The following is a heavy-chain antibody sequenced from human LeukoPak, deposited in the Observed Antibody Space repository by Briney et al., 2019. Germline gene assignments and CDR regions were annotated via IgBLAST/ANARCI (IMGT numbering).Heavy chain of an antibody. Sequence: GGSLRLSCAASGFTFSSYEMNWVRQAPGKGLEWVSYISSSGSTIYYADSVKGRFTISRDNAKNSLYLQMNSLRAEDTAVYYCAREDNNDRSGYVDAFDIWGQGTMVTVSS. J-gene: IGHJ3*02. V-gene: IGHV3-48*03. CDR2: ISSSGSTI. D-gene: IGHD3-22*01. CDR1: GFTFSSYE. CDR3: AREDNNDRSGYVDAFDI.